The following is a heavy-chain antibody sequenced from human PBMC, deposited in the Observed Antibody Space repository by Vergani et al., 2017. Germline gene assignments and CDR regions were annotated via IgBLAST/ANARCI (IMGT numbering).Heavy chain of an antibody. Sequence: EVQLLESGGGLVQPGGSLRLSCAASGFTFSSYWMHWVRQAPGKGLVWVSRINSDGSSTSYADSVKGRFTISRDNAKNTLYLQMNSLRAEDTAVYYCAREELLWFGELRGLRGWFDPWGQGTLVTVSS. V-gene: IGHV3-74*01. CDR2: INSDGSST. CDR1: GFTFSSYW. J-gene: IGHJ5*02. CDR3: AREELLWFGELRGLRGWFDP. D-gene: IGHD3-10*01.